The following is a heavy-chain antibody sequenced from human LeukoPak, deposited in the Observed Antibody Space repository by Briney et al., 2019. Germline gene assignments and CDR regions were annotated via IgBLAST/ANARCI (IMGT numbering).Heavy chain of an antibody. J-gene: IGHJ4*02. CDR3: AKSSGYGGIDCDY. D-gene: IGHD4-23*01. Sequence: GGSLRPSCAASGFTSSIFRMSCVRQAPGKGLEWVANIKQDGSDKYYMDSAKGRFTISKDIPKNSLYLQMNSLRAEDTAVYYCAKSSGYGGIDCDYWGLGTLVTVSS. V-gene: IGHV3-7*02. CDR2: IKQDGSDK. CDR1: GFTSSIFR.